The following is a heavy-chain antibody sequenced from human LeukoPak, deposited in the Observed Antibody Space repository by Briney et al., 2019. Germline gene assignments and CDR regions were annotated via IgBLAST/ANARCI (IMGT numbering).Heavy chain of an antibody. J-gene: IGHJ4*02. CDR2: ISWNSGSI. CDR3: AKALTYYYDSSGYCFDY. Sequence: GGSLRLSCAASGFTFDDYAMHWVRQAPGKGLEWVSGISWNSGSIGYADSVKGRFTISRDNAKNSLYLQMNSLGAEDTALYYCAKALTYYYDSSGYCFDYWGQGTLVTVSS. D-gene: IGHD3-22*01. CDR1: GFTFDDYA. V-gene: IGHV3-9*01.